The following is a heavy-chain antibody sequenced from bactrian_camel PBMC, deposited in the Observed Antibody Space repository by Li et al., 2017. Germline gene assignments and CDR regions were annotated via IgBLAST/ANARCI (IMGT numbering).Heavy chain of an antibody. Sequence: QLVESGGGSVQAGGSLRLSCAVSGVTSSRRWLAWFRQAPGKEREGVAAVFTNHGGATYYADSVKGRFTISQDDTKSSVYLEMTMLEPEDTAIYYCAAGFSGLLKAWETLSRWSYWGQGTQVTVS. CDR1: GVTSSRRW. V-gene: IGHV3S25*01. D-gene: IGHD1*01. CDR2: FTNHGGAT. J-gene: IGHJ4*01. CDR3: AAGFSGLLKAWETLSRWSY.